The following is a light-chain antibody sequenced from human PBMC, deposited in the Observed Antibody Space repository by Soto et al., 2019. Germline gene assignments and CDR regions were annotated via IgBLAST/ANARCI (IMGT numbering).Light chain of an antibody. CDR1: QSINNY. J-gene: IGKJ1*01. CDR2: DAS. V-gene: IGKV3D-15*01. CDR3: QHYNAWPWT. Sequence: ETVLTQSPATLSLSPGESGTLSCRASQSINNYLAWFQQRPGLAPRLIIYDASTRATGIPDRFSGSGSGTEFTLTIDSLQSEDLAVYFCQHYNAWPWTFGQGTKVDI.